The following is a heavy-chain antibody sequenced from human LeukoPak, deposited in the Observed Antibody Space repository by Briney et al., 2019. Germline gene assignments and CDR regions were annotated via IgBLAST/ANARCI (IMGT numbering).Heavy chain of an antibody. Sequence: GGSLRLSCAASGFIFSSYSMNWVRQAPGKGLEWVSYISGSSNNIYYADSVKGRFTISRDNSKNTLYLQMNSLRAEDTAVYYCAKDARHYDILTGYPHWYFDLWGRGTLVTVSS. CDR3: AKDARHYDILTGYPHWYFDL. CDR1: GFIFSSYS. D-gene: IGHD3-9*01. V-gene: IGHV3-48*01. J-gene: IGHJ2*01. CDR2: ISGSSNNI.